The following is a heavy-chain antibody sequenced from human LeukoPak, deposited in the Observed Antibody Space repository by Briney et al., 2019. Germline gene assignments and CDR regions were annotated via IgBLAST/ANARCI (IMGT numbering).Heavy chain of an antibody. CDR1: GFTFRSYG. CDR3: AKAKLAYYYGSGTLGVFDY. D-gene: IGHD3-10*01. V-gene: IGHV3-30*02. Sequence: GGSLRLSCAASGFTFRSYGMHWVRQAPGKGLEWVAFIRYDGSNKYYADSVKDRVTISRDNSKNTLYLQMNSLRAEDTAVYYCAKAKLAYYYGSGTLGVFDYWGQGTLVTVSS. J-gene: IGHJ4*02. CDR2: IRYDGSNK.